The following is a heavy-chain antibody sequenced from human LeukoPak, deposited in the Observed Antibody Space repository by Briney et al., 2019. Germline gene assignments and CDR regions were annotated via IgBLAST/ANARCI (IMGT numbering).Heavy chain of an antibody. V-gene: IGHV5-10-1*01. Sequence: GESLKISCKGSGYSFTNYWISWVRQMPGKGLEWMGMIDPSDSYINYSPSFQGHVTISADKSISTAYLQWSSLKASDTAMYYCARTYSSSADYWGQGTLVTVSS. D-gene: IGHD6-6*01. CDR3: ARTYSSSADY. CDR1: GYSFTNYW. J-gene: IGHJ4*02. CDR2: IDPSDSYI.